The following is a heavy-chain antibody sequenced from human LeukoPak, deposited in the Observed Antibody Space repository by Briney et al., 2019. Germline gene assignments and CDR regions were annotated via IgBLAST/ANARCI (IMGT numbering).Heavy chain of an antibody. Sequence: LETLSLTCTVSGGSISSSSYYWGWIRQPPGKGLEWIGSVFYTGTTYYNPSLKSRVTISVDTSKNQFSLNLNSVTAADTAVYYCARLFGKSFDYWGQGTLVTVSS. CDR3: ARLFGKSFDY. J-gene: IGHJ4*02. D-gene: IGHD3-10*01. CDR1: GGSISSSSYY. CDR2: VFYTGTT. V-gene: IGHV4-39*01.